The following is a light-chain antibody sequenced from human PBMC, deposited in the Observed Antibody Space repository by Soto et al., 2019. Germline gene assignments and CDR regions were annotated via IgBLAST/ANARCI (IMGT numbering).Light chain of an antibody. CDR2: GAS. Sequence: EIVLTDSPATLSLSRWEIATLSCRASQSVSSYLAWYQQKPGQSPRLLIYGASTRATGIPARFSGSGSGTEFTLTISSLQSEDFGVYYCHQYNNLWTFGQGTKVDIK. CDR1: QSVSSY. J-gene: IGKJ1*01. V-gene: IGKV3-15*01. CDR3: HQYNNLWT.